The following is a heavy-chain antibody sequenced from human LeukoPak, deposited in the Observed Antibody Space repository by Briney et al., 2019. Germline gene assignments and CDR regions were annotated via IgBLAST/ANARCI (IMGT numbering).Heavy chain of an antibody. D-gene: IGHD3-3*01. Sequence: SETLSLTCTVSGGSISSYYWSWIRQPPGKGLEWIGYIYYSGSTNYNPSLKSRVTISVDTSKNQFSLKLSSVTAADTAVYYCARGNFYDSWSGYYFAYYYYMDVWGKGTTVTVSS. CDR2: IYYSGST. J-gene: IGHJ6*03. V-gene: IGHV4-59*01. CDR3: ARGNFYDSWSGYYFAYYYYMDV. CDR1: GGSISSYY.